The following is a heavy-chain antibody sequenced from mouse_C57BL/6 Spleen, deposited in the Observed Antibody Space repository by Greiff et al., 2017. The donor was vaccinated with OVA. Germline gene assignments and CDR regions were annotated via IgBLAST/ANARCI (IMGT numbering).Heavy chain of an antibody. CDR1: GYAFSSSW. V-gene: IGHV1-82*01. Sequence: VQLQQSGPELVKPGASVKISCKASGYAFSSSWMNWVKQRPGKGLEWIGRIYPGDGDTNYNGKFKGKATLTADKSSSTAYMQLISLTSEDSAVYFCARWNGSSPLDYWGQGTTLTVSS. D-gene: IGHD1-1*01. J-gene: IGHJ2*01. CDR3: ARWNGSSPLDY. CDR2: IYPGDGDT.